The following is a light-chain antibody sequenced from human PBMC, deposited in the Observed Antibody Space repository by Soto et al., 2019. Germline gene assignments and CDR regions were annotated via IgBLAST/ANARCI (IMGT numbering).Light chain of an antibody. CDR1: QDVDNY. J-gene: IGKJ3*01. Sequence: DIQLTQSPSFLSAFVGDRVTITCRASQDVDNYLAWYQQRPGKAPRLLISGASFLQSGVPTRFSGSGSRTVFTLIISILQPEDLAVYYRQQLNSYPPFGPGTKVDLK. V-gene: IGKV1-9*01. CDR3: QQLNSYPP. CDR2: GAS.